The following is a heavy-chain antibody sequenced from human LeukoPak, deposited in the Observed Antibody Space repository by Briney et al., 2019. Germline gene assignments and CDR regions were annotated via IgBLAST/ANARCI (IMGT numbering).Heavy chain of an antibody. CDR2: MNPNSGNT. Sequence: ASVKVSCKASGYTCTSYDINWVRQATGQGLEWMGWMNPNSGNTGYAQKFQGRVTMTRNTSISTAYMELSSLRSEDTAVYYCARGLVDIVLMVYAHYYYYYYMDVWGKGTTVTVSS. CDR1: GYTCTSYD. CDR3: ARGLVDIVLMVYAHYYYYYYMDV. D-gene: IGHD2-8*01. V-gene: IGHV1-8*01. J-gene: IGHJ6*03.